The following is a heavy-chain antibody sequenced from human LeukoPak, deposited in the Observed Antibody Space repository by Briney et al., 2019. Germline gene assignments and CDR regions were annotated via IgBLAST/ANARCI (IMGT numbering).Heavy chain of an antibody. CDR3: ARHGHDFWSGQNWFDP. CDR2: ISAYNGNT. V-gene: IGHV1-18*01. CDR1: GYTFSSYG. D-gene: IGHD3-3*01. J-gene: IGHJ5*02. Sequence: GASVKVSCKASGYTFSSYGISWVRQAPGQGLEWIGWISAYNGNTSYAQKFQGRVTMTTDTSTSTTYMEVRSLSSDDTAVYYCARHGHDFWSGQNWFDPWGQGTLVTVSS.